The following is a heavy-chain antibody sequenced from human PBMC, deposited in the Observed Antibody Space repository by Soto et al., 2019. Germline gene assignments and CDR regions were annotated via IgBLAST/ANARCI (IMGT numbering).Heavy chain of an antibody. J-gene: IGHJ4*02. CDR3: ARGGPSSSSSWYPY. Sequence: VQLVESGGGLVQPGGSLRVSCAASGFTFSSYWMHWVRQAPGKGLVWVSRIKSDGSTTNYADSVKGRFTISRDNVKNTLYLQLNSLRAEDTAVYYCARGGPSSSSSWYPYWGQGTLVTVSS. CDR1: GFTFSSYW. V-gene: IGHV3-74*01. D-gene: IGHD6-13*01. CDR2: IKSDGSTT.